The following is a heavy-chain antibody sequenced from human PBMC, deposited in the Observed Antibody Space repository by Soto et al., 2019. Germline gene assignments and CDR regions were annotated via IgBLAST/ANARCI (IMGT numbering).Heavy chain of an antibody. CDR3: AREGSSGGGYYGMDV. Sequence: PGGSLRLSCAASGFTFSSYWMSWVRQAPGKGLEWVANIKQDGSEKYYVDSVKGRFTISRDNAKNSLYLQMNSLGAEDTAVYYCAREGSSGGGYYGMDVWGQGTTVTVSS. V-gene: IGHV3-7*01. CDR1: GFTFSSYW. D-gene: IGHD6-19*01. J-gene: IGHJ6*02. CDR2: IKQDGSEK.